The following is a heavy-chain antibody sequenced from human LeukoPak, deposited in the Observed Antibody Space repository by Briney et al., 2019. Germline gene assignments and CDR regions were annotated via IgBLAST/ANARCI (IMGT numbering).Heavy chain of an antibody. D-gene: IGHD5-12*01. CDR3: ARDQLAYSGYDTLFDY. CDR1: GFTFRSHA. CDR2: LIENGATT. V-gene: IGHV3-23*01. Sequence: PGGSLRLSCAASGFTFRSHAMSWVRQAPGKGLEWVSGLIENGATTYYADSVKGRFSISRDNSKNTLYLQLNSLRPEDTAVYYCARDQLAYSGYDTLFDYWGQGTLVTVSS. J-gene: IGHJ4*02.